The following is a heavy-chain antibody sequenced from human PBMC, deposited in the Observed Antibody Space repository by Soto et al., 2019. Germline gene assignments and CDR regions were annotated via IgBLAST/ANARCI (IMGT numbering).Heavy chain of an antibody. V-gene: IGHV3-23*01. CDR3: AKTWKYSISGNDY. D-gene: IGHD6-6*01. Sequence: EVQLLESGGGLVQPGGSLRLSCAASGFTFSTYAMSWVRQAPGKGLEWVSGISASGDRTYNADSVKGRFTISRENSKNTLYLQMNSLRAEDTAVYYCAKTWKYSISGNDYWGQGTLVTVSS. J-gene: IGHJ4*02. CDR1: GFTFSTYA. CDR2: ISASGDRT.